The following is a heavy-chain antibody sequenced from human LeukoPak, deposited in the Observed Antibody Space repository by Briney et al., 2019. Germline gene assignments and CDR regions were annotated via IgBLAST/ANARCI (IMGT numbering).Heavy chain of an antibody. CDR1: GFTFGDYY. J-gene: IGHJ6*02. CDR2: ISSRGDSL. Sequence: GGSLRLSCAASGFTFGDYYMTWIRQAPGKGLEWLSFISSRGDSLYYADSVRGRFTISRDNAKNSLFLQMNSLRAEDTAVYYCAREVVIVPDYFYYGLDVWGQGTTVSVSS. CDR3: AREVVIVPDYFYYGLDV. D-gene: IGHD2/OR15-2a*01. V-gene: IGHV3-11*01.